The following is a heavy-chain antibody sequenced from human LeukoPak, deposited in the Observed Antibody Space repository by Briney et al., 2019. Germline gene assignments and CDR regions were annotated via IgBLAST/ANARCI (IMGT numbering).Heavy chain of an antibody. V-gene: IGHV4-4*07. CDR3: ARKIVDYYYYMDV. D-gene: IGHD2/OR15-2a*01. CDR1: GDSVSCYY. Sequence: PSETLSLTYTVAGDSVSCYYWSWIRQPAGKGLEWIGLIYTSGTTKYNSYFKSRVTISVDKSKNQFSLKLRSVTAADTAVYYCARKIVDYYYYMDVWGKGTTVTVSS. J-gene: IGHJ6*03. CDR2: IYTSGTT.